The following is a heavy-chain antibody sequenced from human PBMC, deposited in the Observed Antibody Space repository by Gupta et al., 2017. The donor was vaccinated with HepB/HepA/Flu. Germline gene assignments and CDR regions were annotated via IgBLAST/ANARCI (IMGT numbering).Heavy chain of an antibody. Sequence: QITLKESGPTLVKPTQTLTLTCTFSGFSLSTSGVGVGWIRQPPGQALELLALIYWNDDKRYSPSLKSRLTITKDTSKNQVVLTMTNMDPVDTATYYCAHRHEWGGYCSSTSCYHETIHYYFDYWGQGTLVTVSS. V-gene: IGHV2-5*01. CDR1: GFSLSTSGVG. D-gene: IGHD2-2*01. J-gene: IGHJ4*02. CDR2: IYWNDDK. CDR3: AHRHEWGGYCSSTSCYHETIHYYFDY.